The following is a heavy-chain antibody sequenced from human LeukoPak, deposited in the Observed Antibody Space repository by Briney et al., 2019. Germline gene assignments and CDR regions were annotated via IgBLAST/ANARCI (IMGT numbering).Heavy chain of an antibody. CDR1: GFTVSTYS. D-gene: IGHD3-16*01. Sequence: GESLKISCKGSGFTVSTYSFAWVRQVPGKGLEWMGVIYAGDSSTRYSPSFQGQVTISVDKSISTAYLQWSSLKASDSAIYYCARHSCYDSWGQGTLVTVSS. CDR3: ARHSCYDS. J-gene: IGHJ4*02. V-gene: IGHV5-51*01. CDR2: IYAGDSST.